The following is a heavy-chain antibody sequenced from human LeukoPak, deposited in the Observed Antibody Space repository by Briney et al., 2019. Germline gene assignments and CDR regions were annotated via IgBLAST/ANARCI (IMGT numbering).Heavy chain of an antibody. CDR3: AKGSNSWPSLFDY. V-gene: IGHV3-43*01. J-gene: IGHJ4*02. Sequence: GGSLRLSCAASGFSFSSYWMSWVRQAPGKGLEWVSLIGCDGARTNYADSLKGRFAISRDNRKNCLYLQMNSLRTEDTALYYCAKGSNSWPSLFDYWGQGTLVTVSS. D-gene: IGHD6-13*01. CDR2: IGCDGART. CDR1: GFSFSSYW.